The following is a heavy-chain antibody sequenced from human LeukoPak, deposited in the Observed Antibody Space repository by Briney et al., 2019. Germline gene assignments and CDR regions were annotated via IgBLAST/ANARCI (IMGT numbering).Heavy chain of an antibody. CDR2: IYYSGST. Sequence: SETLSLTCTVSGGSISSYYWSWIRQPPGKGLEWIGYIYYSGSTNYNPSLKSRVTISVDTSKNQFSLKLSSVTAADTAVYYCARQGPRYDYVRGEAFDIWGQGTMVTVSP. V-gene: IGHV4-59*08. D-gene: IGHD3-16*01. CDR3: ARQGPRYDYVRGEAFDI. J-gene: IGHJ3*02. CDR1: GGSISSYY.